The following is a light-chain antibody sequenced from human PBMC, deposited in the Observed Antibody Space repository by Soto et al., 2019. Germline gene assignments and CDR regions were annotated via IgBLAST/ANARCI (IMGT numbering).Light chain of an antibody. CDR2: GAS. Sequence: EILLTQSRGTLSLSPGERAPLSCRASQSVISNYLAWYQQKHGQPPRLLIYGASTRATGIPDRFSGSGSGTDLTITISRLETEDCEVYYCQQYGNSPITFGQGTRLEI. CDR3: QQYGNSPIT. J-gene: IGKJ5*01. V-gene: IGKV3-20*01. CDR1: QSVISNY.